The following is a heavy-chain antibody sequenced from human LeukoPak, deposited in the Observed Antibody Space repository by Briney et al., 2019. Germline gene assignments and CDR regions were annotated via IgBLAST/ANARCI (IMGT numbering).Heavy chain of an antibody. CDR3: TRTLRPGSQYGYYYGMDV. CDR1: EFTFSKHW. J-gene: IGHJ6*02. Sequence: GGSLRLSCVASEFTFSKHWMSWVRQAPGKGLEWVANIRQDGNDKNYVDSVKGRFTISRDNAKNSLYLQLNSLRAEDTGVYYCTRTLRPGSQYGYYYGMDVWGQGATVTVSS. D-gene: IGHD1-26*01. V-gene: IGHV3-7*01. CDR2: IRQDGNDK.